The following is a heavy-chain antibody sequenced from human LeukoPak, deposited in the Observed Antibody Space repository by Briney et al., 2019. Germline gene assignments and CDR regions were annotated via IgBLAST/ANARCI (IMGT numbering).Heavy chain of an antibody. CDR2: IYYSGYT. D-gene: IGHD3-22*01. CDR1: GSSISSSTYY. CDR3: ARLPPKYYYDSSGYSDDAFDI. J-gene: IGHJ3*02. Sequence: PSETLSLTCTVSGSSISSSTYYWGWIRQPPGKGLEWIGSIYYSGYTYYSPSLKSRVTISVDTSKNQFSLKLSSVTAADTAVYYCARLPPKYYYDSSGYSDDAFDIWGQRTMVTVSS. V-gene: IGHV4-39*01.